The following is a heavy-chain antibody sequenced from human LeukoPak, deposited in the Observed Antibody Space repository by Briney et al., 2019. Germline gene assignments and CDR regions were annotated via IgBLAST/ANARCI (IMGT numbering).Heavy chain of an antibody. CDR3: ARDQYVSVWESYRPYFDF. V-gene: IGHV1-18*04. J-gene: IGHJ4*02. CDR2: ISPYTGDT. D-gene: IGHD3-16*02. Sequence: ASVKVSCKASGYTFSSYGISWVRQAPGQGLEWVGSISPYTGDTKYAERLQDRVIMTTDTSTRTAYMGLRSLTSDDTAVFYCARDQYVSVWESYRPYFDFWGQGTLVTVSS. CDR1: GYTFSSYG.